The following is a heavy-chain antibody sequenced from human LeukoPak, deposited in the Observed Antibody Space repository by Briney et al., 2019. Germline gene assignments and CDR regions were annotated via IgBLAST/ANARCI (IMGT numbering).Heavy chain of an antibody. Sequence: GGSLRLSCAASGFTFSSYAMHWVRQAPGKGLEWVGRTRNKANSYTTEYAASVKGRFTISRDDSKNSLYLQMNSLKTEDTAVYYCASKNYGSGSYNYWGQGTLVTVSS. V-gene: IGHV3-72*01. CDR2: TRNKANSYTT. D-gene: IGHD3-10*01. CDR3: ASKNYGSGSYNY. J-gene: IGHJ4*02. CDR1: GFTFSSYA.